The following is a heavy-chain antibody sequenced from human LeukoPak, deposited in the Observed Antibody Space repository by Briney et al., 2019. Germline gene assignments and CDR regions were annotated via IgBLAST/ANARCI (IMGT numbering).Heavy chain of an antibody. CDR3: AKDSPVLRFLEWLLDPIDY. V-gene: IGHV3-23*01. CDR2: ISGSGGST. Sequence: GGSLRLSCAASGFTFSSYAMSWVRQAPGKGLEWVSAISGSGGSTYYADSVKGRFTISRDNSKNTLYLQMNSLRAEDTAVYYCAKDSPVLRFLEWLLDPIDYWGQGTLVTVSS. J-gene: IGHJ4*02. D-gene: IGHD3-3*01. CDR1: GFTFSSYA.